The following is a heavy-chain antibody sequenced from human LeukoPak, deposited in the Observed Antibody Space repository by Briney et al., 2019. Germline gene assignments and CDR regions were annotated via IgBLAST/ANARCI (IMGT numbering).Heavy chain of an antibody. CDR3: AKDVEAYYYDSSGYYFSYYFDY. J-gene: IGHJ4*02. V-gene: IGHV3-23*01. Sequence: GGSLRLSCAASGFTFSSYAMSWVRQAPGKGLEWVSAISGSGGSTYYADSVKGRFTISRDNSKNTLYLQMNNLRAEDTAVYYCAKDVEAYYYDSSGYYFSYYFDYWGQGTLVTVSS. D-gene: IGHD3-22*01. CDR1: GFTFSSYA. CDR2: ISGSGGST.